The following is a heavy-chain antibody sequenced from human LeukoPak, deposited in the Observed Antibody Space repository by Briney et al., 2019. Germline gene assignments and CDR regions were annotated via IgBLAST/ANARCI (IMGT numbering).Heavy chain of an antibody. V-gene: IGHV4-34*01. Sequence: SETLSLTCAVYGGSFSGYYWSWIRQPPGNGLEWIGEINHSGSTNYNPSLKSRVTISVDTSKNQFSLKLSSVTAADTAVYYCARAAYSSGWYAPTYFDYWGQGTLVTVSS. CDR3: ARAAYSSGWYAPTYFDY. CDR2: INHSGST. CDR1: GGSFSGYY. D-gene: IGHD6-19*01. J-gene: IGHJ4*02.